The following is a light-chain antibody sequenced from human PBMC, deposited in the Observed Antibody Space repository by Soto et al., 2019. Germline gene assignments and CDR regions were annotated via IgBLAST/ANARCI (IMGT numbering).Light chain of an antibody. CDR2: LNSDGSY. J-gene: IGLJ3*02. Sequence: QPVLTQSPSASASLGASVKLTCTLSSGHSSYAIAWHQQQPEKGPRYLMKLNSDGSYSKGDGIPDRFSGSSSGAERYLTISGLQSEDEADYYCQTWGTGTWVFGGGTKLTVL. CDR1: SGHSSYA. CDR3: QTWGTGTWV. V-gene: IGLV4-69*01.